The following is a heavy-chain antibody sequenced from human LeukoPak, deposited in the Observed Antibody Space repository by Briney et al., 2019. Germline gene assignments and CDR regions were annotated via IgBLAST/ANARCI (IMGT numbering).Heavy chain of an antibody. D-gene: IGHD6-13*01. Sequence: GGSLRLSCEASGFTFGNYAMNWVRQAPGKGLEWVSTISGTGSSTYYADSAKGRFTISRDNSKNTLYLQMNSLRVEDTAVYYCAKTRPLDSSSWSHGDYWGQGTLVTVSS. V-gene: IGHV3-23*01. J-gene: IGHJ4*02. CDR3: AKTRPLDSSSWSHGDY. CDR1: GFTFGNYA. CDR2: ISGTGSST.